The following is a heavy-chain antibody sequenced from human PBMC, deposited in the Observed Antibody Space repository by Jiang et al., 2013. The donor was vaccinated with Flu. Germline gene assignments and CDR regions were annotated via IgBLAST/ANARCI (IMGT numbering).Heavy chain of an antibody. CDR2: NTHSGNT. CDR3: ARSPGRHFFDS. Sequence: WNWIRQPPGKGLEWIGENTHSGNTKYNPSLKSRVTISVDTSNNQFSLKLTSVTAADTALYFCARSPGRHFFDSWGQGTLVTVSS. J-gene: IGHJ4*02. D-gene: IGHD2/OR15-2a*01. V-gene: IGHV4-34*01.